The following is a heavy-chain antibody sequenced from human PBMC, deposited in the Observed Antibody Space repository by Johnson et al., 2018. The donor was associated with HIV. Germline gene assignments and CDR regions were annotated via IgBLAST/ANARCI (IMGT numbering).Heavy chain of an antibody. Sequence: VQLVESGGGVVRPGGSLRLSCAASGFTFDDYGMSWVRQAPGKGLEWVANIKQDGSEKYYVDSVKGRFTISRDNSKNTLYLQMGSLRAEDTAVYYCAKDGPYSSGIDASDIWGQGTVVTVSS. CDR2: IKQDGSEK. CDR3: AKDGPYSSGIDASDI. CDR1: GFTFDDYG. J-gene: IGHJ3*02. D-gene: IGHD6-19*01. V-gene: IGHV3-7*01.